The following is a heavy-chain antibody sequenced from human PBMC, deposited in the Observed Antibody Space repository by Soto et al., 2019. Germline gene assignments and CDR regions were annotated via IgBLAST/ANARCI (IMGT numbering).Heavy chain of an antibody. CDR1: GGTFSSYT. CDR3: ARVQDYDTQHFDL. J-gene: IGHJ2*01. V-gene: IGHV1-69*02. Sequence: QVQLVQSGAEVKKPGSSAKVSCKASGGTFSSYTISWVRQAPGQGLEWMGRIIPILGIANYAQKFQGRVTITADKSTSTAYMELSSLRSEDTAVYYCARVQDYDTQHFDLWGRGTLVTVSS. CDR2: IIPILGIA. D-gene: IGHD3-22*01.